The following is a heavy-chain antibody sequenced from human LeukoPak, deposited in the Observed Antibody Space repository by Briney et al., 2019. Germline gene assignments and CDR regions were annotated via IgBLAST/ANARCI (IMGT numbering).Heavy chain of an antibody. V-gene: IGHV1-69*06. CDR1: GGTFSSYA. D-gene: IGHD2-2*01. J-gene: IGHJ3*02. Sequence: ASVKVSCKASGGTFSSYAISWVRQAPGQGLEWMGGIIPIFGTANYAQKFQGRVTITADKSTSTAYMELSSLRSEDTAVYYCARYSGFDIVVVPAAPSADDAIDIWGQGTMVTVSS. CDR2: IIPIFGTA. CDR3: ARYSGFDIVVVPAAPSADDAIDI.